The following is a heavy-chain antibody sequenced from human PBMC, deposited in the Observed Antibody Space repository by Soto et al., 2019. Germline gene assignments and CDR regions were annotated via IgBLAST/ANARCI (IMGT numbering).Heavy chain of an antibody. V-gene: IGHV4-30-2*01. Sequence: TSETLSVTCTVSGGSISGGDYSWSWIRQPPGKGLEWIGYIYHSGSTYYNPSLKSRVTISVDRSKNQFSLKLSSVTAADTAVYYCARGAGKSITIVRGVIFAWFDPWGQGTLVTVSS. CDR2: IYHSGST. CDR3: ARGAGKSITIVRGVIFAWFDP. D-gene: IGHD3-10*01. CDR1: GGSISGGDYS. J-gene: IGHJ5*02.